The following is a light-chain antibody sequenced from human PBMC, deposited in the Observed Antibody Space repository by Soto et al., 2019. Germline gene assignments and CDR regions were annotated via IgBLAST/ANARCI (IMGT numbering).Light chain of an antibody. Sequence: QSVLTQPASVSGSPGQSITISCTGTASDVGSSNLVSWYQQYPGKAPKLIIYEGRRRPSGVSGRFSSSKSGNTASLTISGLQAEDEVDYYFRSFASITPFSTTFYVFGTGTKVTV. CDR2: EGR. J-gene: IGLJ1*01. CDR3: RSFASITPFSTTFYV. V-gene: IGLV2-23*01. CDR1: ASDVGSSNL.